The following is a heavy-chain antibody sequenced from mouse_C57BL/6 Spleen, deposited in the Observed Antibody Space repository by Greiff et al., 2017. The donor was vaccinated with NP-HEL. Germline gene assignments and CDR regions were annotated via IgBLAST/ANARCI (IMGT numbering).Heavy chain of an antibody. CDR2: IDPENGDT. V-gene: IGHV14-4*01. D-gene: IGHD1-2*01. J-gene: IGHJ2*01. CDR3: TTPFTTAFDY. Sequence: EVQLQESGAELVRPGASVKLSCTASGFNIKDDYMHWVKQRPEQGLEWIGWIDPENGDTEYASKFQGKATITADTSSNTAYLQLSSLTSEDTAVYYCTTPFTTAFDYWGQGTTLTVSS. CDR1: GFNIKDDY.